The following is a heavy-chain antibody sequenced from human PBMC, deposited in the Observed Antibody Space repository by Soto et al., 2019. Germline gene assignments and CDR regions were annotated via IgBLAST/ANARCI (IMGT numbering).Heavy chain of an antibody. CDR1: GGTFSSYA. CDR3: VRGAVGATDTFDY. D-gene: IGHD1-26*01. CDR2: IIPIFGTA. V-gene: IGHV1-69*13. J-gene: IGHJ4*02. Sequence: SVKVSCKASGGTFSSYAISWVRQAPGQGLEWMGGIIPIFGTANYAQKFQGRVTITADESTSTAYMELSSLRSEDTAVYYCVRGAVGATDTFDYWGQGTLVTVSS.